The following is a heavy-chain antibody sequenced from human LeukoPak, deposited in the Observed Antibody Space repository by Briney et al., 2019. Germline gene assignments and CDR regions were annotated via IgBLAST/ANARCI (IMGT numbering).Heavy chain of an antibody. J-gene: IGHJ5*02. CDR2: INSSGGST. D-gene: IGHD3-3*01. Sequence: RWVSVKVSCKASGYTFTRYYIHWVRQAPGQGLEWMGIINSSGGSTSYAQKFQGRVTMTRDTSTSTVYMELRSLRSEDTAVYYCARGAPVRFDFWSGLIALFDPWGQGTLVTVSS. CDR1: GYTFTRYY. CDR3: ARGAPVRFDFWSGLIALFDP. V-gene: IGHV1-46*01.